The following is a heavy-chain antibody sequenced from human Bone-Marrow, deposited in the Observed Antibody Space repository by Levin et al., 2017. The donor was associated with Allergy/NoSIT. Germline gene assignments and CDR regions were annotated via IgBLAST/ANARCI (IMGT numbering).Heavy chain of an antibody. CDR1: GFPFDDFT. V-gene: IGHV3-9*01. CDR2: ITWDSGHI. Sequence: PGGSLRLSCTASGFPFDDFTVHWFRQAPGKGLEWVSGITWDSGHIAYADSVKGRFTVSRDNAKSSLYLQMNSLTPEDTALYYCTKDSSSNWYARSAFDIWGQGTMVTVSS. J-gene: IGHJ3*02. D-gene: IGHD6-13*01. CDR3: TKDSSSNWYARSAFDI.